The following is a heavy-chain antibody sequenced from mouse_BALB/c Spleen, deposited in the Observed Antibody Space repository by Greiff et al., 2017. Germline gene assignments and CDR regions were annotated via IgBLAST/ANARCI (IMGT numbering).Heavy chain of an antibody. CDR3: ARGMITTDYAMDY. CDR2: ISTYYGDA. D-gene: IGHD2-4*01. J-gene: IGHJ4*01. CDR1: GYTFTDYA. V-gene: IGHV1S137*01. Sequence: QVQLQQSGAELVRPGVSVKISCKGSGYTFTDYAMHWVKQSHAKSLEWIGVISTYYGDASYNQKFKGKATMTVDKSSSTAYMELARLTSEDSAIYYCARGMITTDYAMDYWGQGTSVTVSS.